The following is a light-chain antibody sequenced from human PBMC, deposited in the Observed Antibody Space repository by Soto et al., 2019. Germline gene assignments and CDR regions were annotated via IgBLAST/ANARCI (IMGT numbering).Light chain of an antibody. CDR2: DVS. CDR1: QSISGW. CDR3: QQYNSYWT. V-gene: IGKV1-5*01. Sequence: DIQITQSPSSLSASVGHRVTITCRASQSISGWLAWYQQKPGKAPKLLIYDVSSLESGVPSRFSGSGSGTEFTLAISSLQPDDVATYYCQQYNSYWTFGQGTKVDI. J-gene: IGKJ1*01.